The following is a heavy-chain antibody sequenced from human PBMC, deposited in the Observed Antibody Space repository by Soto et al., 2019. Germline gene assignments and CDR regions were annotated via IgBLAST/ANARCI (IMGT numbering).Heavy chain of an antibody. CDR2: IIPLFGRA. Sequence: VNRSSEAFGCTFSSYAISWVRQAPGQGLEWMGGIIPLFGRANYAQKFQGRVTITAAASTSTAYMELSSLRSEDTAVYYCAQTLGLAAAGPGRFDLWGRGTLVTVSS. J-gene: IGHJ2*01. CDR3: AQTLGLAAAGPGRFDL. D-gene: IGHD6-25*01. CDR1: GCTFSSYA. V-gene: IGHV1-69*01.